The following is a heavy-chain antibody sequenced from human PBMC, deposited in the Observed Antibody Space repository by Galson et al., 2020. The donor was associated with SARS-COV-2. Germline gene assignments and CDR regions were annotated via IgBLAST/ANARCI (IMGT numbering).Heavy chain of an antibody. V-gene: IGHV3-48*02. CDR2: ISRSSDTI. CDR3: AREDDGSGTYYNAIDH. J-gene: IGHJ4*02. D-gene: IGHD3-10*01. CDR1: GFTFSSYS. Sequence: GGSLRLSCATSGFTFSSYSMNWVRQAPGKGLEWVSYISRSSDTIYDADSVKGRFTISRDNAKNSLFLQMNSLRDEDTAVYYCAREDDGSGTYYNAIDHWGQGTLVTVSS.